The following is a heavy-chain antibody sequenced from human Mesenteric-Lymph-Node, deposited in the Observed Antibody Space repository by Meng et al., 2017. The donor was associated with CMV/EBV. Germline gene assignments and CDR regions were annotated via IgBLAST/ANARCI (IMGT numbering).Heavy chain of an antibody. CDR2: ISSSSSYI. J-gene: IGHJ4*02. Sequence: GGSLRLSCAASGFTFSSYWMSWVRQAPGKGLEWVSSISSSSSYIYYTDSLKGRFTISRDNAKNSVYLQMNSLRVEDTAVYYCARLAGGSGSYPDYWGQGTLVTVSS. CDR1: GFTFSSYW. CDR3: ARLAGGSGSYPDY. V-gene: IGHV3-21*06. D-gene: IGHD3-10*01.